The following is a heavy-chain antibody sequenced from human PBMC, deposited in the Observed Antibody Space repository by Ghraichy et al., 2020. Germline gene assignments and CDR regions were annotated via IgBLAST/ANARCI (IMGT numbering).Heavy chain of an antibody. CDR1: GFTFSDYS. CDR3: ARDKGGPRGVGAVDIVATISYYYYGMDV. D-gene: IGHD5-12*01. V-gene: IGHV3-21*01. Sequence: SCAASGFTFSDYSMNWVRQAPGKGLEWVSSISSSSSHIYYAESMQGRFTISRDNAKNSLYLQMNSLRAEDTAVYYCARDKGGPRGVGAVDIVATISYYYYGMDVWGQGTTVTVSS. J-gene: IGHJ6*02. CDR2: ISSSSSHI.